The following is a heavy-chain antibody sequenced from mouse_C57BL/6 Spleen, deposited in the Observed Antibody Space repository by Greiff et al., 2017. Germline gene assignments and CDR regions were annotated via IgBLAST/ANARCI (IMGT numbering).Heavy chain of an antibody. V-gene: IGHV5-16*01. CDR1: GFTFSDYY. J-gene: IGHJ1*03. Sequence: EVMLVESEGGLVQPGSSMKLSCTASGFTFSDYYMAWVRQVPEKGLEWVANINYDGSSTYYLDSLKSRFIISRDNAKNILYLQMSSLKSEDTATYYCARVLDYYGSSYWYFDVWGTGTTVTVSS. D-gene: IGHD1-1*01. CDR3: ARVLDYYGSSYWYFDV. CDR2: INYDGSST.